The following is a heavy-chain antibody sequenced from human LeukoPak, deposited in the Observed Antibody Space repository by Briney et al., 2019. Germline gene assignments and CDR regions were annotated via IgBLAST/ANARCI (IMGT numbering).Heavy chain of an antibody. Sequence: GGSLRLSYAVSGFTFSSYGMHWVRQAPGKGLEWVAFIAYDGNNQYYADSVKGRFTISRDNSKNTLYLQMNSLRPEDTAVYYCAKVGSHFGDYWGQGTLVIVTS. CDR3: AKVGSHFGDY. J-gene: IGHJ4*02. D-gene: IGHD3-10*01. CDR2: IAYDGNNQ. CDR1: GFTFSSYG. V-gene: IGHV3-30*02.